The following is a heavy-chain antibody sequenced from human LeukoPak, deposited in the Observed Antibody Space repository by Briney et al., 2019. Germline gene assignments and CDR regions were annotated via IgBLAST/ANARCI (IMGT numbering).Heavy chain of an antibody. CDR2: ISGSGGST. J-gene: IGHJ6*02. CDR3: AKAGTSSGSDDYYYYGVDV. Sequence: GGSLRLSCAASGFTFSSYAMSWVRQAPGKGLEWVSAISGSGGSTYYADSVKGRFTISRDNSKNTLYLQMNSLRAEDTAVYYCAKAGTSSGSDDYYYYGVDVWGQGTTVTVSS. V-gene: IGHV3-23*01. D-gene: IGHD3-10*01. CDR1: GFTFSSYA.